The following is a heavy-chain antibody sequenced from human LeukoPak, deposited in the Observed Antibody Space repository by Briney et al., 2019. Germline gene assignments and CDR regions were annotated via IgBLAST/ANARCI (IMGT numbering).Heavy chain of an antibody. V-gene: IGHV4-61*02. CDR3: AREHPKTSSSWYEFVDY. CDR2: IYTSGST. J-gene: IGHJ4*02. D-gene: IGHD6-13*01. Sequence: SETLSLTCTVSGGSISSGSYYWSWIRQPAGKGLEWIGRIYTSGSTYYNPSLKSRVTISVDTSKNQFSLKLSSVTAADTAVYYCAREHPKTSSSWYEFVDYWGQGTLVTVSS. CDR1: GGSISSGSYY.